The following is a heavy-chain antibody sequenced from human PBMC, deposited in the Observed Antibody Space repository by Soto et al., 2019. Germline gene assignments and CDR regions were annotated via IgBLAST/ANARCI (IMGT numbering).Heavy chain of an antibody. CDR1: GGSISSYY. Sequence: QVQLQESGPGLVKPSKTLSLTCTVSGGSISSYYWSWIRQPPGKGLEWIGYIYYSGSTNYNPSLQSRVTISVDTSKNQFSLKLSTVTAADTAVYYCARDLRAVVTGKEVAFDIWGQGTMVTVSS. V-gene: IGHV4-59*01. CDR3: ARDLRAVVTGKEVAFDI. J-gene: IGHJ3*02. D-gene: IGHD2-21*02. CDR2: IYYSGST.